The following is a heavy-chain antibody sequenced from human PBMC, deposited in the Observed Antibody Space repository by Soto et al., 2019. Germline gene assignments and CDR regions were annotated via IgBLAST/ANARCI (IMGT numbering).Heavy chain of an antibody. Sequence: PSETLSLTCTVSGGSISSGDYYWSWIRQPPGKGLEWIGYIYYSGSTNYNPSLKSRVTISVDTSKNQFSLKLSSVTAADTAVYYCARYLATAGLFDYWGQGTLVTVSS. CDR1: GGSISSGDYY. D-gene: IGHD5-12*01. J-gene: IGHJ4*02. V-gene: IGHV4-61*08. CDR3: ARYLATAGLFDY. CDR2: IYYSGST.